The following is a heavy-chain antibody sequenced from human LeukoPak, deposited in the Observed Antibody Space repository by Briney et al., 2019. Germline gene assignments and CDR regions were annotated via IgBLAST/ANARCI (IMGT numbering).Heavy chain of an antibody. CDR3: ARTLEYSSSSHFIDY. V-gene: IGHV4-39*01. CDR1: GGSISSSSYY. CDR2: IYYSGST. Sequence: SETLSLTCTVSGGSISSSSYYWGWIRQPPGKGLEWTGSIYYSGSTYYNPSLKSRVTISVDTSKNQLSLKLSSVTAADTAVYYCARTLEYSSSSHFIDYWGQGTLVTVSS. D-gene: IGHD6-6*01. J-gene: IGHJ4*02.